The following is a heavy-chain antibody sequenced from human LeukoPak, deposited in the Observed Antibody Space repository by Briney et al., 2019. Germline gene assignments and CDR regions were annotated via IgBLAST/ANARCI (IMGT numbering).Heavy chain of an antibody. CDR3: ATARGYI. D-gene: IGHD5-18*01. CDR2: IFIDGIGT. CDR1: GFPFRDYR. Sequence: PGGSLRLSCAASGFPFRDYRMHWVRQGPGKGLVWVSGIFIDGIGTSYADFVKGRFTISRDNAKNTLNLQMNRLTTDDTAVYYCATARGYIWGKGTTVTVST. J-gene: IGHJ6*04. V-gene: IGHV3-74*01.